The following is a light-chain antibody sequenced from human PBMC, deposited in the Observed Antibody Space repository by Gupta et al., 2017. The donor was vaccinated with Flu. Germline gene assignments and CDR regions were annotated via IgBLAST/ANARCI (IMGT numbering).Light chain of an antibody. J-gene: IGLJ3*02. CDR3: QSDDSSGV. CDR2: EDN. Sequence: NFILTQSHSVSASPGETVTISCTRSSGSIARHYVQWYQQRPGSSPTTLIYEDNQRPSGVPGRFSGSIDSSSNSATLTISGVEGEDESDYYGQSDDSSGVFGGGTKLTVL. CDR1: SGSIARHY. V-gene: IGLV6-57*01.